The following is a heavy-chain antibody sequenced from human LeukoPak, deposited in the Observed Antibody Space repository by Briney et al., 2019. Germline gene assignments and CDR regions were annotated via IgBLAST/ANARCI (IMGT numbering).Heavy chain of an antibody. D-gene: IGHD6-13*01. CDR2: IIPIFGTA. Sequence: SVKVSCKASGGTFSSYAISWVRHAPGQGLEWMGRIIPIFGTANYAQKFQGRVTITTDESTSTAYMELSSLRSEDTAVYYCAGDRGVGYSSSYQIDYWGQGTLVTVSS. V-gene: IGHV1-69*05. J-gene: IGHJ4*02. CDR1: GGTFSSYA. CDR3: AGDRGVGYSSSYQIDY.